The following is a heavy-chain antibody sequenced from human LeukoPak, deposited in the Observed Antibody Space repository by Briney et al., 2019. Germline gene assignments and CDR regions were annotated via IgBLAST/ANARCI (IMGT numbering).Heavy chain of an antibody. V-gene: IGHV4-59*01. CDR1: GGSISSYY. Sequence: KTSETLSLTCTVSGGSISSYYWSWIRQPPGKGLEWIGYIYYSGSTNYNPSLKSRVTISVDTSKNQFSLKLSSVTAADTAVYYCARAIYSSSWYYFDYWGQGTLVTVSS. D-gene: IGHD6-13*01. CDR2: IYYSGST. J-gene: IGHJ4*02. CDR3: ARAIYSSSWYYFDY.